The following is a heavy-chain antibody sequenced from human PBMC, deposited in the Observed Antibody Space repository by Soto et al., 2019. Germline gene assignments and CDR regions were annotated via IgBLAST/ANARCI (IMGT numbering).Heavy chain of an antibody. J-gene: IGHJ4*02. CDR1: GFTFTSSA. CDR3: ARGALRFLEWSHDY. V-gene: IGHV1-58*01. CDR2: IVVGSGNT. Sequence: SVKVSCKASGFTFTSSAVQWVRQARGQRLEGIGWIVVGSGNTNYAQKFQERVTITRDMSTSTAYMELSSLRSEDTAVYYCARGALRFLEWSHDYWGQGTLVTVSS. D-gene: IGHD3-3*01.